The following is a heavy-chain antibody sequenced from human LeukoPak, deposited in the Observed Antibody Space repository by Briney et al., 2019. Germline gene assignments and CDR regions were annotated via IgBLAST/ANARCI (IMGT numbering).Heavy chain of an antibody. Sequence: GGSLRLSXAASGFTFSSYSMNWVRQSPGKGLEWVSSISSSSSYIYYADSVKGRFTISRDNAKNSLYLQMNSLRAEDTAVYYCARDPRIAAALNWFDPWGQGTLVTVSS. CDR1: GFTFSSYS. CDR2: ISSSSSYI. CDR3: ARDPRIAAALNWFDP. D-gene: IGHD6-13*01. V-gene: IGHV3-21*01. J-gene: IGHJ5*02.